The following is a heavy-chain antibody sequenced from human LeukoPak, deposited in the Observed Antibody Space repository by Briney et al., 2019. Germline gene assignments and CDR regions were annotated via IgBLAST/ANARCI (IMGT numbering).Heavy chain of an antibody. CDR2: IWYDGSNK. CDR3: AKDISSSGWYGHYFDY. Sequence: GRSLRLSCAAPGFTFSSYGMHWVRQAPGKGLEWVAVIWYDGSNKYYADSVKGRFTISRDNSKNTLYLQMNSLRAEDTAVYYCAKDISSSGWYGHYFDYWGQGTLVTVSS. J-gene: IGHJ4*02. CDR1: GFTFSSYG. D-gene: IGHD6-19*01. V-gene: IGHV3-33*06.